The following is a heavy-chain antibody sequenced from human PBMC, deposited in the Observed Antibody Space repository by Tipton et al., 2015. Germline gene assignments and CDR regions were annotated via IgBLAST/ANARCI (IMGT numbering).Heavy chain of an antibody. CDR2: SNDSGST. CDR1: GGSFSGYY. D-gene: IGHD5-18*01. V-gene: IGHV4-34*01. CDR3: ARLRGYTYGYFDY. Sequence: TLSLTCAVYGGSFSGYYWSWIRQPPGKGLEWIGESNDSGSTNYNSSLKSRVTISVDTSNNQFSLNLRSVTAADTAVYYCARLRGYTYGYFDYWSQGTLVTVSS. J-gene: IGHJ4*02.